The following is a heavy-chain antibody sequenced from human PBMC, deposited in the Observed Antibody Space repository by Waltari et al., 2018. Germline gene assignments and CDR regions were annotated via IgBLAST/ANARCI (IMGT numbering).Heavy chain of an antibody. CDR3: ARESSVSWYGADY. CDR1: GYPFRNVY. J-gene: IGHJ4*02. Sequence: QVQLVQSGAEVQTPGASVKVVCTTSGYPFRNVYMPWVRQGPGQGLEWMGRMARLNVDSGDTKYAQKFQDRVTLTWDTSISTAYMELSSLTSDDTAVYYCARESSVSWYGADYWGQGTLVTVSS. D-gene: IGHD6-13*01. V-gene: IGHV1-2*06. CDR2: MARLNVDSGDT.